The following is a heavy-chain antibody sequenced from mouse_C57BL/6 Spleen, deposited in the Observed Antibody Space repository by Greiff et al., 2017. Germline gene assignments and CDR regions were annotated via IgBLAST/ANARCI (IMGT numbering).Heavy chain of an antibody. D-gene: IGHD1-1*02. CDR3: ARRVATGRYWYFDV. V-gene: IGHV1-55*01. CDR2: IYPGSGST. J-gene: IGHJ1*03. Sequence: QVQLQQPGAELVKPGASVKMSCKASGYTFTSYWITWVKQRPGQGLEWIGDIYPGSGSTNYNEKFKSKATLTVDTSSSTAYMQLSSLTSEDSAVYYCARRVATGRYWYFDVWGTGTTVTVSS. CDR1: GYTFTSYW.